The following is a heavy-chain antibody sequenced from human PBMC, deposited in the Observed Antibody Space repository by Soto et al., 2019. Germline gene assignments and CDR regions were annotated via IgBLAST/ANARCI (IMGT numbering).Heavy chain of an antibody. CDR2: IYYSGST. J-gene: IGHJ5*02. CDR3: ARDNDFWSGEHWFDP. CDR1: GGSISSSSYY. D-gene: IGHD3-3*01. Sequence: QLQLQESGPGLVKPSETLSLTCTVSGGSISSSSYYWGWIRQPPGKGLEWIGSIYYSGSTYYNPSLKCRVTISVDTSKNQFSLKLSSVTAADTAVYYCARDNDFWSGEHWFDPWGQGTLVTVSS. V-gene: IGHV4-39*02.